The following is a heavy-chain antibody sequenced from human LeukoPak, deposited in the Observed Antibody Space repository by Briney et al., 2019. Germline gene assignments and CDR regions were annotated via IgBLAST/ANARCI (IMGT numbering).Heavy chain of an antibody. D-gene: IGHD3-10*01. J-gene: IGHJ4*02. CDR1: GFTFSSYA. CDR3: ARELPYGSGSYSFDY. Sequence: PGRSLRLSCAASGFTFSSYATHWVRQAPGKGMGWVAVISYDGRNKYYADSVKDRFTISRDNSKNTLYLQMNSLRAEDTSVYYCARELPYGSGSYSFDYWGQGTLVTVSS. V-gene: IGHV3-30*04. CDR2: ISYDGRNK.